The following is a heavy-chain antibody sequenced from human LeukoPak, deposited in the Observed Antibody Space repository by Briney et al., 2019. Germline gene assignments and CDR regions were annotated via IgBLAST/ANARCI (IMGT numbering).Heavy chain of an antibody. CDR2: IHSGGST. V-gene: IGHV3-66*01. Sequence: GGSLRLSCAASGFTVSSKYMSWVRQAPGKGLEWVSVIHSGGSTYYADSVKGRFTISRDNSKNTLYLQMNSLRAEDTAVYYCARGEIQLWFEPEVDYWGQGTLVTVSS. J-gene: IGHJ4*02. CDR3: ARGEIQLWFEPEVDY. D-gene: IGHD5-18*01. CDR1: GFTVSSKY.